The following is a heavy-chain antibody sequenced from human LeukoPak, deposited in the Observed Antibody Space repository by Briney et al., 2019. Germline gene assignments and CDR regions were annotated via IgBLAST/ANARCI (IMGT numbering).Heavy chain of an antibody. CDR1: GGTFSSYA. CDR3: ARDLGIAAAGYLDY. Sequence: SVKVSCKASGGTFSSYAISWVRQAPGQGLEWMGGIIPIFGTANYAQKFQGRVTITADESTSTAYMELSSLRSEDTAVYYCARDLGIAAAGYLDYWGQGTLVTVSS. V-gene: IGHV1-69*13. D-gene: IGHD6-13*01. J-gene: IGHJ4*02. CDR2: IIPIFGTA.